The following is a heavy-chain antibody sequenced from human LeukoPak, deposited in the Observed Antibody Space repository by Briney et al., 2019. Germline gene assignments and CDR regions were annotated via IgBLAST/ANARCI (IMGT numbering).Heavy chain of an antibody. V-gene: IGHV4-39*02. CDR2: IYYSGNT. J-gene: IGHJ3*02. D-gene: IGHD2-2*01. Sequence: SETLSLTCTVSGGSISTYYWGWIRQPPGKGLEWIGSIYYSGNTYYNQSLKSRVTISVDTSKNQFSLKLNSVTAADTAVYYCARDAEYQLLYDAFDMWGQGTMVTVSS. CDR3: ARDAEYQLLYDAFDM. CDR1: GGSISTYY.